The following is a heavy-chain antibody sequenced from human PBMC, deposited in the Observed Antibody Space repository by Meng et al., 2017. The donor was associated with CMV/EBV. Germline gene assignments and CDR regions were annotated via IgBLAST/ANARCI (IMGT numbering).Heavy chain of an antibody. Sequence: SETLSLTCTVSGGSISSSSCYWGWIRQPPGKGLEWIGSIYYSGSTYYNPSLKSRVTISVDTSKNQFSLKLSSVTAADTAVYYCARDPHFTIFGVVPYYYYGMDVWGQGTTVTVSS. D-gene: IGHD3-3*01. CDR1: GGSISSSSCY. J-gene: IGHJ6*02. V-gene: IGHV4-39*07. CDR2: IYYSGST. CDR3: ARDPHFTIFGVVPYYYYGMDV.